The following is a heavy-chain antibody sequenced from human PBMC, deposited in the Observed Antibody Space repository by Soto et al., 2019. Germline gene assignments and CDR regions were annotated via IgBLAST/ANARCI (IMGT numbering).Heavy chain of an antibody. CDR2: IYHSGST. D-gene: IGHD2-15*01. CDR3: ARGGGSVVVVAATRNDAFDI. Sequence: SETLSLTCAVSGGSISSSNWWSWVRQPPGKGLEWIGEIYHSGSTNYNPSLKSRVTISVDKSKNQFSLKLSSVTAADTAVYYCARGGGSVVVVAATRNDAFDIWGQGTMVTVSS. J-gene: IGHJ3*02. V-gene: IGHV4-4*02. CDR1: GGSISSSNW.